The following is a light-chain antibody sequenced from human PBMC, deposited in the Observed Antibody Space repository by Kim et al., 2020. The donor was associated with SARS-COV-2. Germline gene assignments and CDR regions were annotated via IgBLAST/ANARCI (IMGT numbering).Light chain of an antibody. CDR3: QQYASSPTT. J-gene: IGKJ4*01. V-gene: IGKV3-20*01. CDR1: QTVSTSY. Sequence: PGERATLSCRARQTVSTSYLAWYQQKPGQAPRLRINDASRRATGIPDRFSGSGSGTDFTLTISRLEPEDFAVYYCQQYASSPTTFGGGTKVDIK. CDR2: DAS.